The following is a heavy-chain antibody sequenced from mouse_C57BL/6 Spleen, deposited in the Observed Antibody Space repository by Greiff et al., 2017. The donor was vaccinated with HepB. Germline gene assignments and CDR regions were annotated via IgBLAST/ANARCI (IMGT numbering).Heavy chain of an antibody. CDR3: ARREDDGYYYWYFEV. V-gene: IGHV8-12*01. Sequence: QVTLKVSGPGILQSSQTLSLTCSFSGFSLSTSGMGVSWLRQPSGKGLEWLAHIYWDDDKRYNPSLKSRSTISKDTSRNQVFLKITSVDTADTATYYCARREDDGYYYWYFEVWGTGTTVTVSS. D-gene: IGHD2-3*01. CDR2: IYWDDDK. CDR1: GFSLSTSGMG. J-gene: IGHJ1*03.